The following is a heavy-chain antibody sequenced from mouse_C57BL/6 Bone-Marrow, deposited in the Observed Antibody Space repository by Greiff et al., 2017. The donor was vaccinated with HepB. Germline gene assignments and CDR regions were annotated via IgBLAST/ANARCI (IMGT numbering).Heavy chain of an antibody. CDR1: GFPITSGYY. CDR2: ITHSGET. V-gene: IGHV12-3*01. D-gene: IGHD1-3*01. Sequence: QVQLKESGPGLVKPSQSLFLTCSITGFPITSGYYWIWLRQSPGKPLEWMGYITHSGETFYNPSLQSPISITRETSKNQFFLQLNSVTTEDTAMYYCAGDRNLVGFAYWGQGTLVTVSA. CDR3: AGDRNLVGFAY. J-gene: IGHJ3*01.